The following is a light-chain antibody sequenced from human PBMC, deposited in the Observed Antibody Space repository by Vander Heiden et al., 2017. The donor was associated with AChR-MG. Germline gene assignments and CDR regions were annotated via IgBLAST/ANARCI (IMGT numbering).Light chain of an antibody. CDR3: QQDKSYPYS. CDR1: QSISNW. Sequence: DIQRTQSPSTLSASVGDRVTITCRASQSISNWLAWYQQKPGKAPKLLIYKTSSLETGVPSRFSGSGSGTEFTLTISSLQPDDSATYYCQQDKSYPYSFGQGTKLEIK. J-gene: IGKJ2*03. CDR2: KTS. V-gene: IGKV1-5*03.